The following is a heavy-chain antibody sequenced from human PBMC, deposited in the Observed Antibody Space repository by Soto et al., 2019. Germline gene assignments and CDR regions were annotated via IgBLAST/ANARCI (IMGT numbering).Heavy chain of an antibody. Sequence: PSETLSLTCTVSGGSISSSSYYWGWIRQPPGKGLEWIGSIYYSGSTYYNPSLKSRVTISVDTSKNQFSLKLSSVTAADTAVYYCAGHPDYSNSPNWFDPWGQGTLVTVSS. CDR1: GGSISSSSYY. J-gene: IGHJ5*02. CDR3: AGHPDYSNSPNWFDP. D-gene: IGHD4-4*01. CDR2: IYYSGST. V-gene: IGHV4-39*01.